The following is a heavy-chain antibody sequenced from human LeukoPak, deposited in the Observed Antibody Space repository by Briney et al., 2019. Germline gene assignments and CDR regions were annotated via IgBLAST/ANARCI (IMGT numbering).Heavy chain of an antibody. CDR2: IIPIFGTA. CDR1: GGTFSSYA. J-gene: IGHJ4*02. D-gene: IGHD1-26*01. V-gene: IGHV1-69*05. Sequence: ASVKVSCKASGGTFSSYAISWVRQAPGQGLEWMGGIIPIFGTANYAQKFQGRVTITTDESTSTAYMELSSLRSEDTAVYYCASRSYGARAFDYWGQGTLVTVSS. CDR3: ASRSYGARAFDY.